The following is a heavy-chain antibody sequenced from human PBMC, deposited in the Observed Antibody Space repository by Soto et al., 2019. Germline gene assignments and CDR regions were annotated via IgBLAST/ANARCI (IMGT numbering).Heavy chain of an antibody. Sequence: GGSLRLSCAASGFTFSSYAMHWVRQAPGKGLEWVAVISYDGSNKYYADSVKGRFTISRDNSKNTLYLQMYSLRAEDTAVYYCARESIQHSSGLHSSPNNYYYYGMDVWGQGTTVTVSS. V-gene: IGHV3-30-3*01. D-gene: IGHD6-19*01. CDR2: ISYDGSNK. CDR1: GFTFSSYA. CDR3: ARESIQHSSGLHSSPNNYYYYGMDV. J-gene: IGHJ6*02.